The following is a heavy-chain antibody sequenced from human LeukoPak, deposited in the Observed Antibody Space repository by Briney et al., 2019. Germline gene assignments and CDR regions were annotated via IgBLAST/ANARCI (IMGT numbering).Heavy chain of an antibody. D-gene: IGHD2-2*01. CDR3: ARALVVRLTNWFDP. Sequence: SETLSLTCAVSGGSISSANWWSWVRQHPGKGLEWIGYIYYSGSTYYNPSLKSRVTISVDTSKNQFSLKLSSVTAADTAVYYCARALVVRLTNWFDPWGQGTLVTVSS. V-gene: IGHV4-31*11. CDR1: GGSISSANW. J-gene: IGHJ5*02. CDR2: IYYSGST.